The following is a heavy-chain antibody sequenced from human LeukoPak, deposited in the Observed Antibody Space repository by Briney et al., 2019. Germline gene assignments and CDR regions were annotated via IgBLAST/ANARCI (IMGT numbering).Heavy chain of an antibody. V-gene: IGHV3-48*02. CDR2: MISNGNTE. CDR1: GFTFSGYG. D-gene: IGHD2-2*01. Sequence: GGFLRLSCAASGFTFSGYGINWVRLAPGKGLEWVSMISNGNTEHYADSVKGRFTVSRDNARNSAYLQMNSLRDEDTAMYYCARDYGYCRGNTCYASFDYRGRGTLVTVSS. CDR3: ARDYGYCRGNTCYASFDY. J-gene: IGHJ4*01.